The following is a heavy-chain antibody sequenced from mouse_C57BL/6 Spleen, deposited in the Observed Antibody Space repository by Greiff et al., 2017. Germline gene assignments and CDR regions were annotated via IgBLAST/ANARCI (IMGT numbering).Heavy chain of an antibody. J-gene: IGHJ2*01. CDR3: TTRGYDY. CDR1: GFNIKDDY. V-gene: IGHV14-4*01. CDR2: IDPENGDT. D-gene: IGHD2-2*01. Sequence: EVKLVESGAELVRPGASVKLSCTASGFNIKDDYMHWVKQRPEQGLAWIGWIDPENGDTEYASKFQGKATITADTSSNTAYLQLSSLTSEDTAVYYCTTRGYDYWGQGTTLTVSS.